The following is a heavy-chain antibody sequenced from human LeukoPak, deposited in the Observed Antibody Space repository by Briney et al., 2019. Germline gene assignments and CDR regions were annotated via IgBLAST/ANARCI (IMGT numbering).Heavy chain of an antibody. V-gene: IGHV3-33*01. CDR3: ARDGGSGTDY. CDR1: GFSLTTYG. Sequence: PGGSLRLSCAASGFSLTTYGTHWLRQAPGKGLEWVAVIWYDGSRKFYGDSVKGRFTVSRDTFENTMYLQMNSLRVEDTAVYYCARDGGSGTDYWGQGTLVTVSS. D-gene: IGHD3-10*01. CDR2: IWYDGSRK. J-gene: IGHJ4*02.